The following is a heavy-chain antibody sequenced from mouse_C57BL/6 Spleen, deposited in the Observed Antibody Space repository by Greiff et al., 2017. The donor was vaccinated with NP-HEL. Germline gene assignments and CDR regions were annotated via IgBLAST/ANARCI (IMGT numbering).Heavy chain of an antibody. CDR3: ARTYSNYVAWFAY. CDR1: GYTFTDYN. Sequence: VQLQQSGPELVKPGASVKIPCKASGYTFTDYNMDWVKQSHGKSLEWIGDINPNNGGTNYNQKFKGKATLTVDKSSSTAYMELRSLTSEDTAVYYCARTYSNYVAWFAYWGQGTLVTVSA. D-gene: IGHD2-5*01. J-gene: IGHJ3*01. V-gene: IGHV1-18*01. CDR2: INPNNGGT.